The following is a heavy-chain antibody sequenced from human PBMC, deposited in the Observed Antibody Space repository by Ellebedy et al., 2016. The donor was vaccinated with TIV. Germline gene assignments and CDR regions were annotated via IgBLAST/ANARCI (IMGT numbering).Heavy chain of an antibody. CDR2: ISSSSSTI. Sequence: GGSLRLXXAASGFTFSSYSMNWVRQAPGKGLEWVSYISSSSSTIYYADSVKGRFTISRDNAKNSLYLQMNSLRAEDTALYYCAKDSNPYYYYYYMDVWGKGTTVTVSS. V-gene: IGHV3-48*01. CDR1: GFTFSSYS. J-gene: IGHJ6*03. D-gene: IGHD2-8*01. CDR3: AKDSNPYYYYYYMDV.